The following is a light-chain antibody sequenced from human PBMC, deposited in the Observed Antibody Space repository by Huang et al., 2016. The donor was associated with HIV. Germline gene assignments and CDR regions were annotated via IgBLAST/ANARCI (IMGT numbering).Light chain of an antibody. CDR2: AAS. Sequence: DIQMTQSPSSLSASVGDRVTITCRASQSISFYLNWYQQKPGKAPKLLIYAASSLQSGVPSRFSGGGSGTDFTLTISSLQPEDFATYYCQQSYSAPQTFGQGTKVEIK. CDR1: QSISFY. V-gene: IGKV1-39*01. CDR3: QQSYSAPQT. J-gene: IGKJ1*01.